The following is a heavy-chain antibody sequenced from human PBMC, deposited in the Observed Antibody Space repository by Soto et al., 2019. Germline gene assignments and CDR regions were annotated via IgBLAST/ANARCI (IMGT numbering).Heavy chain of an antibody. V-gene: IGHV1-69*13. J-gene: IGHJ6*02. CDR2: IIPIFGTA. Sequence: SVKVSCKASGGTFSSYAISWVRQAPGQGLEWMGGIIPIFGTANYAQKFQGRVTITADESTSTAYMELSSLRSEDTAVYYRALGGIAVAGTPYYYGMDVWGQGTTVTVSS. CDR1: GGTFSSYA. D-gene: IGHD6-19*01. CDR3: ALGGIAVAGTPYYYGMDV.